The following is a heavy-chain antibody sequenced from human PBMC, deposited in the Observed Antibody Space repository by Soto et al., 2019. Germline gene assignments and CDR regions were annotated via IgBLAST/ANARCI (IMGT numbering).Heavy chain of an antibody. Sequence: EVQLLESGGGLVQPGGSLRLSCAASGFTFSSYAMSWVRQAPGKGLEWVSAISGSGGSTYYADSVKGRFTISRDNSKNKLYQQMNCLRAEDTAVYYCAKDLVQYYYDRSGYYPTPFGPWGQGTLVTVSS. CDR1: GFTFSSYA. CDR3: AKDLVQYYYDRSGYYPTPFGP. D-gene: IGHD3-22*01. J-gene: IGHJ5*02. CDR2: ISGSGGST. V-gene: IGHV3-23*01.